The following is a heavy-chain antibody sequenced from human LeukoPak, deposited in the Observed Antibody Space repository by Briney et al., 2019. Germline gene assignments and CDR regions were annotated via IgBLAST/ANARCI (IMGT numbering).Heavy chain of an antibody. V-gene: IGHV3-23*01. Sequence: GGSLRLSCAASGFTFSSYAMSWVRQAPGQGLEWVSSIYISGDSTFFADSVKGRFTISRDNSKNTVYLQMNSLKAEDTAVYYCARVYYYGSGSYYDMRGPGTLVTVSS. D-gene: IGHD3-10*01. CDR3: ARVYYYGSGSYYDM. CDR1: GFTFSSYA. J-gene: IGHJ4*02. CDR2: IYISGDST.